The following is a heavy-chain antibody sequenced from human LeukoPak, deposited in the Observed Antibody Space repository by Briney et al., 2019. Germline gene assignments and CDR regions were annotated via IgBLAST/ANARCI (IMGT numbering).Heavy chain of an antibody. CDR2: IYHSGST. D-gene: IGHD2-2*03. J-gene: IGHJ5*02. CDR3: ARRAGYCSSTSCYGSWFDP. V-gene: IGHV4-4*02. Sequence: SGTLSLTCAVSGGSISSSNWWSWVRQPPGKGLEWIGEIYHSGSTNYNPSLKSRVTISVDKSKNQFSLKLSSVTAADTAVYYCARRAGYCSSTSCYGSWFDPWGQGTLVTVSS. CDR1: GGSISSSNW.